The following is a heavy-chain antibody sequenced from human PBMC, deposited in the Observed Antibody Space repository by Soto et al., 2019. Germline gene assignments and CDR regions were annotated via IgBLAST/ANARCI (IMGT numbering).Heavy chain of an antibody. J-gene: IGHJ4*02. V-gene: IGHV3-74*01. CDR2: ITSYGRTT. CDR3: ATLNSFGSDF. D-gene: IGHD3-3*01. CDR1: GFTFSRFW. Sequence: EVQMVESGGGLVQPGGSLRLSCAVSGFTFSRFWMHWVRQAPGKGLVWVARITSYGRTTDYADSVKGRFTISRDNAKNTVFLQMNSLTAEDTDVDYCATLNSFGSDFWGQGTLVTVSS.